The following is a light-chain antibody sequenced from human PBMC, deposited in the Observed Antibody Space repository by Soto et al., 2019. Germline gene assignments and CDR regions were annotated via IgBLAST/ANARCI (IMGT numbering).Light chain of an antibody. CDR2: EAS. CDR3: QQYNSYSPRT. V-gene: IGKV1-5*01. Sequence: DIQMTQSPSTLSASVGDRVTITCRASQSISGWLAWYQQKPGTAPKLLIYEASNLESGVPSRFSGSGSGTEFTLTISSLQPYDFATYYCQQYNSYSPRTFGQGTKVDIK. J-gene: IGKJ1*01. CDR1: QSISGW.